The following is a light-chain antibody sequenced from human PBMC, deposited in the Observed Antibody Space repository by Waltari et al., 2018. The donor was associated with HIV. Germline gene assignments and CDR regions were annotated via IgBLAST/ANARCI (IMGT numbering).Light chain of an antibody. CDR1: VLAKKY. Sequence: SSELTQPSSVSVSPGQTARITCSGDVLAKKYARWFQQKPGQAPVLVIYKDSERPSGIPERFSGSSSWTTVTLTISGAQVEDEADYYCYSAADNNLRVFGGGTKLTVL. CDR2: KDS. V-gene: IGLV3-27*01. CDR3: YSAADNNLRV. J-gene: IGLJ3*02.